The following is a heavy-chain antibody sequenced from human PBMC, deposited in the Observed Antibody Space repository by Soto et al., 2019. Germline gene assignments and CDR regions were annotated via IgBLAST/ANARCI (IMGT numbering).Heavy chain of an antibody. CDR3: ARGRKYYDFWSGYSHPRYYFNY. J-gene: IGHJ4*02. CDR2: INHSGRT. D-gene: IGHD3-3*01. V-gene: IGHV4-34*01. Sequence: PSATLSLTCAAYGGSFSGYSWIWLRPPPGKGLEWIGEINHSGRTNYNPSLKSRVTISVDTSKSQFSLKLSSVTAADTAVYYCARGRKYYDFWSGYSHPRYYFNYWGQGTLVTVSS. CDR1: GGSFSGYS.